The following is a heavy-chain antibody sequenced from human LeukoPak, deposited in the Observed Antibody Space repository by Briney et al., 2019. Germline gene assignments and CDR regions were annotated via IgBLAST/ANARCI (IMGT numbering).Heavy chain of an antibody. CDR2: IKSKTDGGTT. J-gene: IGHJ4*02. CDR1: GFTFSNAW. CDR3: TTDTNQYSSSSGDY. V-gene: IGHV3-15*01. D-gene: IGHD6-6*01. Sequence: GGSLRLSCAASGFTFSNAWMSWVRQAPWKGLEWVGRIKSKTDGGTTDYAAPVKGRFTISRDDSKNTLYLQMNSLKTEDTAVYYCTTDTNQYSSSSGDYWGQGTLVTVSS.